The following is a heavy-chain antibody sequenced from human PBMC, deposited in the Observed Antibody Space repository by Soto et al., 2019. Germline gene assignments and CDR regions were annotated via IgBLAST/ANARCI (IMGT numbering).Heavy chain of an antibody. CDR3: AKDGDEAAAGYYFDY. CDR1: RYRFTCRY. CDR2: ITPSDGTT. V-gene: IGHV1-46*01. Sequence: ASVKVSCKACRYRFTCRYMHWVRHAPRQGLEWMGIITPSDGTTTYAQKFQGRVSMTRDKSTSTLYLQMNSLRAEDTAVYYCAKDGDEAAAGYYFDYWGQGTPVTVSS. D-gene: IGHD6-13*01. J-gene: IGHJ4*02.